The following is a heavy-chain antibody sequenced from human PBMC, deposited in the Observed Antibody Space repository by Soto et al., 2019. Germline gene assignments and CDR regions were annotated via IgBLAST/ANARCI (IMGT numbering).Heavy chain of an antibody. J-gene: IGHJ5*02. CDR2: IDPSDSYT. CDR3: ARLGPGYDFWSGYYSTNWFDP. V-gene: IGHV5-10-1*01. Sequence: GESLKISCKGSGYSFTSYWISWVRQMPGKGLEWMGRIDPSDSYTNYSPSFQGHVTISADKSISTAYLQWSSLKASDTAMYYCARLGPGYDFWSGYYSTNWFDPGAREPWSPSPQ. D-gene: IGHD3-3*01. CDR1: GYSFTSYW.